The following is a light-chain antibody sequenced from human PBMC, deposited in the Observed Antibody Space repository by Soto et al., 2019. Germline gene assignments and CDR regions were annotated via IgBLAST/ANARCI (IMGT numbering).Light chain of an antibody. CDR1: QSINTH. Sequence: DIQLTQSPSSLSASVGDRVTITCQTSQSINTHLYWYQQKPGKPPKLLIHAISSLQSGVPSRFSGSGSGTDFSLTISSLQPEDSATYYCQQLNSYPLTFGGGTKVDIK. J-gene: IGKJ4*01. V-gene: IGKV1-39*01. CDR2: AIS. CDR3: QQLNSYPLT.